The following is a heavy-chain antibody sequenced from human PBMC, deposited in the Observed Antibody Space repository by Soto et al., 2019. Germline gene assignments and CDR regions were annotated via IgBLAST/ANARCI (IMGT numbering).Heavy chain of an antibody. J-gene: IGHJ4*02. Sequence: PGGSLRLSCAASGFTFSSYGMHWVRQAPGKGLEWVAVIWYDGSNKYYADSVKGRFTISRDNSKNTLYLQMNSLRAEDTAVYYCARDLPIYYDSSGYYGHDGGFGYWGQGTLVTVSS. CDR3: ARDLPIYYDSSGYYGHDGGFGY. V-gene: IGHV3-33*01. D-gene: IGHD3-22*01. CDR1: GFTFSSYG. CDR2: IWYDGSNK.